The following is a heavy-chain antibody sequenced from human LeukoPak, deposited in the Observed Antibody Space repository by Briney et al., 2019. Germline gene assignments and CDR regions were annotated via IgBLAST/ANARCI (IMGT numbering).Heavy chain of an antibody. CDR2: IYYTGST. V-gene: IGHV4-59*08. CDR1: GGSISSFY. J-gene: IGHJ4*02. CDR3: ARDAYCGGDCLDYFDY. D-gene: IGHD2-21*02. Sequence: SETLSLTCTVSGGSISSFYWSWIRQPPGKGLEWIGYIYYTGSTYYNPSLKSRVTISVDTSKNQFSLKLSSVTAADTAVYYCARDAYCGGDCLDYFDYWGQGTLVTVSS.